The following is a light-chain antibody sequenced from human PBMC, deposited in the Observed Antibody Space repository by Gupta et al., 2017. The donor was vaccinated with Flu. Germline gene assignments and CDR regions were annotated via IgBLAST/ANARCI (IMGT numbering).Light chain of an antibody. CDR3: QAWDSSTLI. CDR2: QDS. Sequence: SYELTQPPSVSVSPGQTASITCSGDKLGDKYACWYQQKPGQSPVVVIYQDSQRPSGIPERFSGSNSGNTATLTISGTQAMDEADYYCQAWDSSTLIVGGGTRLTVL. J-gene: IGLJ2*01. V-gene: IGLV3-1*01. CDR1: KLGDKY.